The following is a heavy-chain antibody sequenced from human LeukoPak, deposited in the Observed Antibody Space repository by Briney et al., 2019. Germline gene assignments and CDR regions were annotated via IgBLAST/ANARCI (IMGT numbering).Heavy chain of an antibody. Sequence: SETLSLTCTVSGGSISSYYWSWIRQPAGKGLEWIGRIYTSGSTNYNPSLKSRVAMSVDTSKNQFSLKLSSVTAADTAVYYCARGTSSGWYLDYWGQGTLVTVSS. CDR2: IYTSGST. J-gene: IGHJ4*02. D-gene: IGHD6-19*01. V-gene: IGHV4-4*07. CDR3: ARGTSSGWYLDY. CDR1: GGSISSYY.